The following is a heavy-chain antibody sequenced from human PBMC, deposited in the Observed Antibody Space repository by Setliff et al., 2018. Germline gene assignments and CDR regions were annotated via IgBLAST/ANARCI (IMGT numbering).Heavy chain of an antibody. V-gene: IGHV1-24*01. Sequence: ASVKVSCKVSGYTLTELSMHWVRQAPGKGLEWMGGFDPEDGETIYAQKFQGRVTMTEDTSTDTAYMELSSLRSEDTAVYYCARSTGYSSRFDYWGQGTLVTVPQ. CDR2: FDPEDGET. CDR1: GYTLTELS. J-gene: IGHJ4*02. CDR3: ARSTGYSSRFDY. D-gene: IGHD6-13*01.